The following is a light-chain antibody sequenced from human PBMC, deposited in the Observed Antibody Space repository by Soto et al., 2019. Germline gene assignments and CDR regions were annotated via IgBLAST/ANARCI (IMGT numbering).Light chain of an antibody. Sequence: DIQMTQSPSTLSASVGDRVALTCRASQSISTSLAWYQQKPGKAPKLLIYKASSLDSGVPSRFSGSGSGTDFTLTISSLQPDDLATYYCQQYNIYPYTFCQGTKLEIK. V-gene: IGKV1-5*03. J-gene: IGKJ2*01. CDR1: QSISTS. CDR2: KAS. CDR3: QQYNIYPYT.